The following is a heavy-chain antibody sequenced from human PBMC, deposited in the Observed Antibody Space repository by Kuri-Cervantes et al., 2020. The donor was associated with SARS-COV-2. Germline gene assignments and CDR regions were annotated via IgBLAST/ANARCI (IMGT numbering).Heavy chain of an antibody. CDR1: GFTFSSYG. D-gene: IGHD6-13*01. J-gene: IGHJ4*02. Sequence: LSLTCAASGFTFSSYGMHWVRQAPGKGLEWVAVISYDGSNKYYADSVKGRFTISRDNSKNTLYLQMNSLRAEDTAVYYCAKEQQLVPLKQTIDYWGQGTLVTVSS. V-gene: IGHV3-30*18. CDR2: ISYDGSNK. CDR3: AKEQQLVPLKQTIDY.